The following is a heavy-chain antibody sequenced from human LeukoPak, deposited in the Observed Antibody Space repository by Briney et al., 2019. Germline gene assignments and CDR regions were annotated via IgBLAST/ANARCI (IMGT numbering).Heavy chain of an antibody. CDR2: IYYSGST. V-gene: IGHV4-39*01. CDR3: ATLLYGDYDARDAFDI. CDR1: GGSISSSSYY. J-gene: IGHJ3*02. Sequence: PSETLSLTCTVSGGSISSSSYYWGWIRQPPGKGLEWIGSIYYSGSTYYNPSLKSRVTISVDTSKSQFSLKLSSVAAADTAVYYCATLLYGDYDARDAFDIWGQGTMVTVSS. D-gene: IGHD4-17*01.